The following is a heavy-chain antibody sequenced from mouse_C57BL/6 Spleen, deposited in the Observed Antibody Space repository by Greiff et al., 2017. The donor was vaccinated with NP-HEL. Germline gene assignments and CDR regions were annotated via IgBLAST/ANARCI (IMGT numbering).Heavy chain of an antibody. CDR3: TYGPYFDY. J-gene: IGHJ2*01. Sequence: EVKLVESGGGLVQPGGSMKLSCVASGFTFSNYWMNWVRQSPEKGLEWVAQIRLKSDNYATHYAESVKGRFTISRDDSKSSVYLQMNNLRAEDTGIYYCTYGPYFDYWGQGTTLTVSS. V-gene: IGHV6-3*01. CDR1: GFTFSNYW. D-gene: IGHD1-1*01. CDR2: IRLKSDNYAT.